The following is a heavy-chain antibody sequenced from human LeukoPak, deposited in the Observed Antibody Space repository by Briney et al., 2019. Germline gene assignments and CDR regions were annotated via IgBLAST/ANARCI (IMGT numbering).Heavy chain of an antibody. Sequence: GGSLRLSCAASGFTFSSYQMNWVRQAPGKGLQWVSYISSSGSTIYYADSVKGRFTISRDNAKNSLYLQMNSLRAEDTAVYYCTRITAAMDVDYWGQGTLVTVSS. CDR1: GFTFSSYQ. D-gene: IGHD5-18*01. J-gene: IGHJ4*02. CDR2: ISSSGSTI. V-gene: IGHV3-48*03. CDR3: TRITAAMDVDY.